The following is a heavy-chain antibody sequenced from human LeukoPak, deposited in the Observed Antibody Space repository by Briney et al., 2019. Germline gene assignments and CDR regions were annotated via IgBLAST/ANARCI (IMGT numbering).Heavy chain of an antibody. CDR1: GFTFSNAW. D-gene: IGHD3-22*01. Sequence: PGGSLRLSCAASGFTFSNAWMSWVRQAPGKGLEWVGRIKSKTDGGTTDYAAPVKGRFTISRDDSKNTLYLQMNSLKTEDTAVYYCTTDITMIVRWDYYFDYWGQGTLVTVSS. J-gene: IGHJ4*02. V-gene: IGHV3-15*01. CDR3: TTDITMIVRWDYYFDY. CDR2: IKSKTDGGTT.